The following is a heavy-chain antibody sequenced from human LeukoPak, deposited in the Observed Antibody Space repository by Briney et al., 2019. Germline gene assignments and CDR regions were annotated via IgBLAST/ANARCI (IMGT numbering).Heavy chain of an antibody. J-gene: IGHJ4*02. CDR2: IYHSGST. CDR1: RYSISSGYY. CDR3: GSGYNYGYPFDS. Sequence: SETLSLTCAVSRYSISSGYYWGWIRQPPGKGLEWIGSIYHSGSTYYNPSLKSRVTISVDTSKNQFSLKMSSVTAADTAVYYCGSGYNYGYPFDSWGQGTLVTVSS. D-gene: IGHD5-18*01. V-gene: IGHV4-38-2*01.